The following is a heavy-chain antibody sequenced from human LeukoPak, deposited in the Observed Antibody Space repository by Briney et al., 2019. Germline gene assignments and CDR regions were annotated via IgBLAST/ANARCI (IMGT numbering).Heavy chain of an antibody. CDR2: ISGSGGST. D-gene: IGHD3-10*01. Sequence: GGSLRLSCAASGFTFSSYAMSWVRQAPGKGLEWVSAISGSGGSTYYADSVKGRFTISRDNSKNTLYLQMNSLRAEDTAVYYCAKVRGVRFGDEEAAFDIWGQGTMVTVSS. CDR1: GFTFSSYA. J-gene: IGHJ3*02. CDR3: AKVRGVRFGDEEAAFDI. V-gene: IGHV3-23*01.